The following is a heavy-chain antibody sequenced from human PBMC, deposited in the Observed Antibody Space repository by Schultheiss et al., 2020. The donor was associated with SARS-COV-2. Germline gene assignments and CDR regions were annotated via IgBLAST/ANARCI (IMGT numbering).Heavy chain of an antibody. J-gene: IGHJ4*02. D-gene: IGHD2-15*01. CDR1: GFTFSSCA. CDR2: ISWNSGSI. CDR3: ARDLCSGGSCYSGLTPFDY. Sequence: GGSLRLSCAASGFTFSSCAMSWVRQAPGKGLEWVSGISWNSGSIGYADSVKGRFTISRDNAKNSLYLQMNSLRAEDTAVYYCARDLCSGGSCYSGLTPFDYWGQGTLVTVSS. V-gene: IGHV3-9*01.